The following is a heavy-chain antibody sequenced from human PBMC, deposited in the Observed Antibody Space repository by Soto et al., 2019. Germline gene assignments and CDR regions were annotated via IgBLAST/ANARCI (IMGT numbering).Heavy chain of an antibody. Sequence: SXTLSLTCTVSGGSMSSGDYYWSWIRQPPGKGLEWIGYIYYSGSTYYNPSLKSRVTISVDTSKNQFSLKLSSVTAADTAVYYCARGSGYDLDYWGQGTLVTVSS. CDR3: ARGSGYDLDY. J-gene: IGHJ4*02. CDR2: IYYSGST. CDR1: GGSMSSGDYY. V-gene: IGHV4-30-4*01. D-gene: IGHD5-12*01.